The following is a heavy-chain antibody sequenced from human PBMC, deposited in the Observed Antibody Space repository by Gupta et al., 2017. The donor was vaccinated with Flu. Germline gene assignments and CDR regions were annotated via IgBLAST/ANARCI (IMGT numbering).Heavy chain of an antibody. CDR3: ARVQRDIVVVVAATHPNYGMDV. CDR1: GGSISSGGYY. J-gene: IGHJ6*02. CDR2: IYYSGST. V-gene: IGHV4-31*03. D-gene: IGHD2-15*01. Sequence: QVQLQESGPGLVKPSQTLSLTCTVSGGSISSGGYYWSWIRQHPGKGLEWIGYIYYSGSTYYNPSLKSRVTISVDTSKNQFSLKLSSVTAADTAVYYCARVQRDIVVVVAATHPNYGMDVWGQGTTVTVSS.